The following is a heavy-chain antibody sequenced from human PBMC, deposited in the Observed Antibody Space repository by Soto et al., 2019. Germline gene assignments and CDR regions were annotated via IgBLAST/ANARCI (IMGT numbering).Heavy chain of an antibody. CDR3: ARLSVGVNWYFDL. J-gene: IGHJ2*01. Sequence: QMQLVESGGDLVKPGGSLRLSFAASGFNFGDYYMSWVRQAPGKGLEWVSFVSSTGGYTKYSDSVGGRFTVSRDNGKNSLHLQLNSLRVDDTAVYYCARLSVGVNWYFDLWGRGTLVTVSS. CDR2: VSSTGGYT. CDR1: GFNFGDYY. D-gene: IGHD1-26*01. V-gene: IGHV3-11*06.